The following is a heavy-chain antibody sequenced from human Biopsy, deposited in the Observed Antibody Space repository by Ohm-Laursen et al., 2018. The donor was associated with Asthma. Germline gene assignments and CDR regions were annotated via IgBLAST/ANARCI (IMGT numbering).Heavy chain of an antibody. Sequence: GTLSLTWTVSGGSINNFYWSWIRQPPGKGLESIGHVYYSGSTNYNPSLKSRVTISIEDSKNQFPLKLTSVTAADTAVYYCARGVDRVTGLLDHFDSWGQVTLVTVSS. CDR2: VYYSGST. CDR1: GGSINNFY. J-gene: IGHJ4*02. V-gene: IGHV4-59*01. CDR3: ARGVDRVTGLLDHFDS. D-gene: IGHD2-21*02.